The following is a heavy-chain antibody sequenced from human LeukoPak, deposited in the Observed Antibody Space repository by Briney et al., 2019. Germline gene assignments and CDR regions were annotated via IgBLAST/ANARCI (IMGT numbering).Heavy chain of an antibody. CDR2: MNPNSGNT. D-gene: IGHD6-6*01. J-gene: IGHJ4*02. V-gene: IGHV1-8*01. Sequence: ASVKVSCKASGYTFTSYDINWVRQATGQGLEWMGWMNPNSGNTGYAQKFQGRVTMTRNTSISTAYMELSSLRSEDTAVYYCARVGIPGLYSSSSTNVDYWGQGTLVTVSS. CDR3: ARVGIPGLYSSSSTNVDY. CDR1: GYTFTSYD.